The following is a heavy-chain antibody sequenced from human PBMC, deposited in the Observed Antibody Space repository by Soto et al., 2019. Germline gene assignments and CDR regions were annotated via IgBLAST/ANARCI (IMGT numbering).Heavy chain of an antibody. CDR1: GGSISSYY. CDR3: AREIRGYISYLDY. CDR2: IYYSGST. V-gene: IGHV4-59*12. J-gene: IGHJ4*02. Sequence: SETLSLTCTVSGGSISSYYWSWIRQPPGKGLEWIGYIYYSGSTNYNPSLKSRVTISVDTSKNQFSLKLSSVTAADTAVYYCAREIRGYISYLDYWGQGTQVTVSS. D-gene: IGHD3-10*01.